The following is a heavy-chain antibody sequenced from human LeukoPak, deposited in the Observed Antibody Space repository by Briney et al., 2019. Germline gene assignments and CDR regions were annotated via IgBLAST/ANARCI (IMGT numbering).Heavy chain of an antibody. Sequence: GGSLRLSCAASGFTFSSYSMNWVRQAPGKGLEWVSSISSSSSYIYYADSVKGRFTISRDNAKNSLYLQMNSLRAEDTAVYYCARDQGSWHQGAFDIWGQGTMVTVSS. D-gene: IGHD2-2*01. V-gene: IGHV3-21*01. J-gene: IGHJ3*02. CDR1: GFTFSSYS. CDR3: ARDQGSWHQGAFDI. CDR2: ISSSSSYI.